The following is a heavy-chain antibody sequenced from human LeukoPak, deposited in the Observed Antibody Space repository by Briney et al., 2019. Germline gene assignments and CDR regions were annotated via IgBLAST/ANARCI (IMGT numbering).Heavy chain of an antibody. D-gene: IGHD2-2*01. J-gene: IGHJ4*02. CDR2: IVGDGGTT. CDR1: GFSFSSYA. CDR3: ARRYCSSTSCSPFDY. Sequence: PGGSLRLSCAASGFSFSSYAMHWVRQAPGKGLQYVSAIVGDGGTTYYADSVKGRFTISRDNSKNMLYLQMGSLRVEDMAVYYCARRYCSSTSCSPFDYWGQGTLVTVSS. V-gene: IGHV3-64*02.